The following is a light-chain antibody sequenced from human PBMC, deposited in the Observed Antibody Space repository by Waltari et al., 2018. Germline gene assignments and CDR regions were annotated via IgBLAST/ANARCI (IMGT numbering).Light chain of an antibody. J-gene: IGKJ1*01. CDR3: QHYVNLPAT. CDR1: QSISHY. V-gene: IGKV3-20*01. CDR2: HAS. Sequence: EVVLTQSPGTLSLSPGEGATLYCRASQSISHYLSWYQQKPGQAPRLLIYHASSRATGIPDRCSGSGSGTDFSLTISRLEPEDFVVYYCQHYVNLPATFGQGTKVEI.